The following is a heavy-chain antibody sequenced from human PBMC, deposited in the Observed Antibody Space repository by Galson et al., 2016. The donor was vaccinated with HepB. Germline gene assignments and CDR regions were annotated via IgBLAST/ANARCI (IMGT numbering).Heavy chain of an antibody. CDR3: TRGYSNFFYFHGMDV. V-gene: IGHV3-49*03. D-gene: IGHD4-11*01. CDR1: GFTFGDYT. CDR2: IRTKAYRGTT. J-gene: IGHJ6*04. Sequence: SLTLSCAATGFTFGDYTMSWFRQAPGKGLKWVGFIRTKAYRGTTEYAASVKARFTISRDDSESIACLQMNSLKTEDTAVYYCTRGYSNFFYFHGMDVWGKGTTVTVSS.